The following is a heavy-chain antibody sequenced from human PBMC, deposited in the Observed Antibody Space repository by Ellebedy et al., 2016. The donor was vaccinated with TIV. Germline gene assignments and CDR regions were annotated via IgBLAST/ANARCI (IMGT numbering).Heavy chain of an antibody. D-gene: IGHD6-13*01. CDR2: LSYDGSYK. J-gene: IGHJ4*02. CDR3: ARERGDSSDWYLAFDY. V-gene: IGHV3-30*04. Sequence: GESLKISCAASGFTFSSYAMHWVRQASGRGLEWVAVLSYDGSYKKYADSVKGRFTISRDNSKNTLYLQMNSLRAEDTAVYYCARERGDSSDWYLAFDYWGQGTLVSVS. CDR1: GFTFSSYA.